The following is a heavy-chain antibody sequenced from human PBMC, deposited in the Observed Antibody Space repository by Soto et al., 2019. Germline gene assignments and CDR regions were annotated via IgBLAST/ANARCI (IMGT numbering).Heavy chain of an antibody. Sequence: SDTLSLTCTVSRGSISSGIYYWGWIPQPPGQGLEYISSTYYSGITYYNPSLKGRSTISVDTSKNQISLKLRCVGAADTAVYYCTRQDGQTTVPSVRVWFDPWGQGTRVSISS. CDR3: TRQDGQTTVPSVRVWFDP. D-gene: IGHD3-10*01. J-gene: IGHJ5*02. CDR1: RGSISSGIYY. V-gene: IGHV4-39*01. CDR2: TYYSGIT.